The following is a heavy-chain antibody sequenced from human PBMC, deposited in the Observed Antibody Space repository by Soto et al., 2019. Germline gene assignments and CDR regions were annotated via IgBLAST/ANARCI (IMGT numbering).Heavy chain of an antibody. Sequence: QVQLQQWGAGLLKPSETLSLTCAVYGGSFSGYYWSWIRQPPGKGLEWIGEINHSGSTNYNPSLKSRVPISVDTSKNQFSLKLSSVTAADTAVYYCARVQYSSSWYGHPPGFDYWGQGTLVTVSS. CDR3: ARVQYSSSWYGHPPGFDY. V-gene: IGHV4-34*01. D-gene: IGHD6-13*01. CDR1: GGSFSGYY. CDR2: INHSGST. J-gene: IGHJ4*02.